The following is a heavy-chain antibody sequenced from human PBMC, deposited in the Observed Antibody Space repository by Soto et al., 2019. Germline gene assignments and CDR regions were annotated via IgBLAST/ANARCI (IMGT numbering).Heavy chain of an antibody. V-gene: IGHV4-30-2*01. Sequence: PSETLSLTCTVSGGSINSGDYYWSWIRQPPGKGLEWIGEINHSGSTNYNPSLKSRVTISVDTSKNQFSLKLSSVTAADTAVYYCARMTPNRAAAGIGRDFDYWGQGTLVTVSS. CDR3: ARMTPNRAAAGIGRDFDY. CDR1: GGSINSGDYY. J-gene: IGHJ4*02. CDR2: INHSGST. D-gene: IGHD6-13*01.